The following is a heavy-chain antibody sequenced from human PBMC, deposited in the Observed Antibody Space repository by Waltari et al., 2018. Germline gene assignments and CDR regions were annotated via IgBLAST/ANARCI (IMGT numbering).Heavy chain of an antibody. CDR3: AKDRSSVVTAMDWFDP. D-gene: IGHD2-21*02. J-gene: IGHJ5*02. Sequence: EVQLLEPGGGLVQLWRSLRRPCAASGFPCTSDAMKWVRQAPGKGLEWVSSVSYTGSRTYYADSVKGRFTISRDNSKDTLYLQMNSLRDGDTAVYYCAKDRSSVVTAMDWFDPWGQGTLVTVSS. CDR2: VSYTGSRT. CDR1: GFPCTSDA. V-gene: IGHV3-23*01.